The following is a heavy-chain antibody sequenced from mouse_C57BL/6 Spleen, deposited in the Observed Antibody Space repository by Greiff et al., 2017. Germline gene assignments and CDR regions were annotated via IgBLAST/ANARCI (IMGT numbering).Heavy chain of an antibody. CDR3: ARAGKGTVVATDFDY. CDR2: IYPGSGST. CDR1: GYTFTSYW. Sequence: QVQLQQSGAELVKPGASVKMSCKASGYTFTSYWITWVKQRPGQGLEWIGDIYPGSGSTNYNEKFKSKATLTVDTSSSTAYMQLSSLTSEDSAVYYCARAGKGTVVATDFDYWGQGTTLTVSS. J-gene: IGHJ2*01. V-gene: IGHV1-55*01. D-gene: IGHD1-1*01.